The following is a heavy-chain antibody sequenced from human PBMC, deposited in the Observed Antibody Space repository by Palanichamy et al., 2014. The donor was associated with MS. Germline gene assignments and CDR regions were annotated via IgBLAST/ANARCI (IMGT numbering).Heavy chain of an antibody. Sequence: QVQLQESGPGLVKPSETLSLTCTVPGASITSYYWIWIRQSPGKGLEWIGYVSYIGTTNYNPSLKSRVTISVDTSKTQFSLKMTSVTAADTAVYFCARVVGAAALGWGWIDPWGQGTLVTVSS. D-gene: IGHD6-13*01. CDR1: GASITSYY. J-gene: IGHJ5*02. CDR2: VSYIGTT. V-gene: IGHV4-59*01. CDR3: ARVVGAAALGWGWIDP.